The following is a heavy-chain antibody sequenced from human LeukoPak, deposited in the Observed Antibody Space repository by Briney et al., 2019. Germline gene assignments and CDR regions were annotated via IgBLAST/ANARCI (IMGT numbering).Heavy chain of an antibody. CDR3: VRHRKYYYDSTGYGRGYYYYYMDV. V-gene: IGHV4-34*01. D-gene: IGHD3-22*01. J-gene: IGHJ6*03. Sequence: PSETLSLTCAVYGGSFSGYYWSWIRQPPGKGLEWIGEINHSGSTNYIPSLKSRVTMSVDISKNELSLKLSSVTAADTAVYYCVRHRKYYYDSTGYGRGYYYYYMDVWGTGNTVTISS. CDR1: GGSFSGYY. CDR2: INHSGST.